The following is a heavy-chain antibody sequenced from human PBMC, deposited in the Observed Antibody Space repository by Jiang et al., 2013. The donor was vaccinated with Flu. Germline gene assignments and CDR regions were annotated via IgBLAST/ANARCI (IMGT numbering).Heavy chain of an antibody. Sequence: LLKPSETLSLTCTVSGDSISGFYWSWIRSPQETGLEWIGYIHYRGRTKYNPSLNTPVTISLDTSKNQFSLKLSSVTAGGRRSVYFCARGGNWNDDFDYWGQGTLVTVSS. D-gene: IGHD1-1*01. CDR1: GDSISGFY. CDR3: ARGGNWNDDFDY. J-gene: IGHJ4*02. CDR2: IHYRGRT. V-gene: IGHV4-59*01.